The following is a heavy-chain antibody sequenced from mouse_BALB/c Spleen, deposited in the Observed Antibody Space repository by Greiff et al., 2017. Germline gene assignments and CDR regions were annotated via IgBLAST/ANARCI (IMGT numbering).Heavy chain of an antibody. Sequence: EVKLVESGPELVKPGASVKVSCKASGYAFTSYNMYWVKQSHGKSLEWIGYIDPYNGGTSYNQKFKGKATLTVDKSSSTAYMHLNSLTSEDSAVYYCARSGYDYDGPFDYWGQGTTLTVSS. J-gene: IGHJ2*01. V-gene: IGHV1S135*01. CDR3: ARSGYDYDGPFDY. CDR2: IDPYNGGT. D-gene: IGHD2-4*01. CDR1: GYAFTSYN.